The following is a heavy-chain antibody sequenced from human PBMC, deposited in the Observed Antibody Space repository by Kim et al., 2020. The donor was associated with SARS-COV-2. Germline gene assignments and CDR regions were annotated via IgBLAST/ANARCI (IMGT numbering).Heavy chain of an antibody. CDR3: ARVSGGCSASSCYLSS. D-gene: IGHD2-2*01. J-gene: IGHJ5*01. Sequence: SETLSLTCAVSGDSISSNYWWTWVRQSPGKGLEWIGEAHQNGETNYNPSLKRRVAMSLDKSKNQFSLKLSSVTAADSATYYCARVSGGCSASSCYLSSWG. V-gene: IGHV4-4*02. CDR1: GDSISSNYW. CDR2: AHQNGET.